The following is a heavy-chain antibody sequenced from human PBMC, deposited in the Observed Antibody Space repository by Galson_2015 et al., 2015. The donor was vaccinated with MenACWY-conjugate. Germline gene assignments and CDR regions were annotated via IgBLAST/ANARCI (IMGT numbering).Heavy chain of an antibody. Sequence: SLRLSCAASGLTFSSYSMNWVRRAPGKGLQWVSYISGTSSTIYYADSVKGRFTISRDNAKNSLYLQMNSLRAEDTAVYYCARAGYSYGWGGFDYWGQGTLVTVSS. CDR3: ARAGYSYGWGGFDY. CDR1: GLTFSSYS. J-gene: IGHJ4*02. CDR2: ISGTSSTI. D-gene: IGHD5-18*01. V-gene: IGHV3-48*04.